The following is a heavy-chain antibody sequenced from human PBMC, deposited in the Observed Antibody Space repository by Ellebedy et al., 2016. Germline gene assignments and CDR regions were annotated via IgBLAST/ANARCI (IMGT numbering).Heavy chain of an antibody. D-gene: IGHD5-18*01. CDR2: IYYSGST. J-gene: IGHJ4*02. CDR1: GGSISSYY. V-gene: IGHV4-59*08. CDR3: ARGDTAMVTESFDY. Sequence: SETLSLTCTVSGGSISSYYWSWIRQPPGKGLEWIGYIYYSGSTYYNPSLKSRVTISVDTSKNQFSLKLSSVTAADTAVYYCARGDTAMVTESFDYWGQGTLVTVSS.